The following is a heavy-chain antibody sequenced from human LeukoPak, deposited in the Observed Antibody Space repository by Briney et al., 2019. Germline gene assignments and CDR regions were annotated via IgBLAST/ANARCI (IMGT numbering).Heavy chain of an antibody. V-gene: IGHV4-59*01. CDR3: ARVVYSGYDFRGAMDV. CDR1: GGSISSYY. Sequence: PSETLSLTCTVSGGSISSYYWSWIRQPPGKGLEWIGYIYYTGSTNHNPSLKSRVTISVDTSKNQFSLKLSSVTAADTAVYYCARVVYSGYDFRGAMDVWGKGTTVTVSS. D-gene: IGHD5-12*01. J-gene: IGHJ6*03. CDR2: IYYTGST.